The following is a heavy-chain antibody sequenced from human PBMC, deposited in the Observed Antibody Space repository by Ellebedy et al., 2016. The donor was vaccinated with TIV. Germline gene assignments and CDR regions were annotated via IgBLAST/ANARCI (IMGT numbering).Heavy chain of an antibody. D-gene: IGHD3-10*01. Sequence: GESLKISCEASGFTFSRYWRNWVRQAPGKGLEWVASIKHDGNEGNYVDSVKGRFTISRDNAKNSLFLQMSSLRGEDTGVYYCARDHSAAFFDYWGQGILVTVSS. J-gene: IGHJ4*02. CDR1: GFTFSRYW. CDR2: IKHDGNEG. V-gene: IGHV3-7*01. CDR3: ARDHSAAFFDY.